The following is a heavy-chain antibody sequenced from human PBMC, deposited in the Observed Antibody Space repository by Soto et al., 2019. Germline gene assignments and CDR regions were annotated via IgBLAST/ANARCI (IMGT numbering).Heavy chain of an antibody. J-gene: IGHJ4*02. Sequence: EVQLLESGGGLVQPGGSLRLSCAASGFTFSSYAMSWVRQAPGKGLEWVSAISGSGGSTYYADSVKGRFTISGDNSKNTLYLQRNSLRAEDTAVYYCATISASGGVAGTMAGAHFDYWGQGTLVTVSS. D-gene: IGHD6-19*01. CDR2: ISGSGGST. CDR1: GFTFSSYA. V-gene: IGHV3-23*01. CDR3: ATISASGGVAGTMAGAHFDY.